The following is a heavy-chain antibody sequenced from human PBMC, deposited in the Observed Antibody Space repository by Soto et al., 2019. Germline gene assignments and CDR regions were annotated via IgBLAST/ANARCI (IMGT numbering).Heavy chain of an antibody. D-gene: IGHD3-22*01. V-gene: IGHV3-21*01. CDR2: ISSSSSYI. J-gene: IGHJ4*02. CDR3: ARVRDYYDSSGYSGY. CDR1: VFTFSSYS. Sequence: GGSLRLSCAASVFTFSSYSMNWVRQAPGKGLEWVSSISSSSSYIYYADSVKGRFTISRDNAKNSLYLQMNSLRAEDTAVYYCARVRDYYDSSGYSGYWGQGTLVTVSS.